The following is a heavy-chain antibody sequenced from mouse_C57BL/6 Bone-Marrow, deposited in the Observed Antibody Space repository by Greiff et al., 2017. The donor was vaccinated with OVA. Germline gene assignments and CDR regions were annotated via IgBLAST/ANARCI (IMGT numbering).Heavy chain of an antibody. CDR1: GYNFTEYT. CDR2: FYPGSGSI. CDR3: ARHEEGYCYFDY. V-gene: IGHV1-62-2*01. J-gene: IGHJ2*01. D-gene: IGHD2-3*01. Sequence: VQLQQSGAELVKPGASVKLSCKASGYNFTEYTIHWVKQRSGQGLEWIGWFYPGSGSIKYNENFKDKATLTADKSYSTVYMELSRFTSEASAFYFCARHEEGYCYFDYWGPGTTLTVSS.